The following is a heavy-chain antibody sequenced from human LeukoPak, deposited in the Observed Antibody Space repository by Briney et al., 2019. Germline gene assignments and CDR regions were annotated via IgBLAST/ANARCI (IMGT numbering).Heavy chain of an antibody. CDR1: GFTFSSYA. D-gene: IGHD6-13*01. V-gene: IGHV3-30*01. CDR3: ARESAAGTRWYYYYYYMDV. Sequence: PGRSLRLSCAASGFTFSSYAMHWVRQAPGKGLEWVAVISYDGSNKYYADSVKGRFTISRDNSKNTLYLQMNSLRAEDTAVYYCARESAAGTRWYYYYYYMDVWGKGTTVTVSS. CDR2: ISYDGSNK. J-gene: IGHJ6*03.